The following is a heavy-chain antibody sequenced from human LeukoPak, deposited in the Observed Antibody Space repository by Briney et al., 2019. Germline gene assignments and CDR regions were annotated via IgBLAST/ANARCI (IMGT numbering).Heavy chain of an antibody. CDR3: ARDSEHYDSGAYYDALDI. Sequence: GGSLRLSCEGSRFSFGNYWMNWVRQAPGKGLEWVADIMQDGRVKYYVDSVKGRFTISRDNAKNSLYLQMDSLRAEDTAVYYCARDSEHYDSGAYYDALDIWGQGTLVTVSP. CDR1: RFSFGNYW. CDR2: IMQDGRVK. J-gene: IGHJ3*02. V-gene: IGHV3-7*01. D-gene: IGHD3-22*01.